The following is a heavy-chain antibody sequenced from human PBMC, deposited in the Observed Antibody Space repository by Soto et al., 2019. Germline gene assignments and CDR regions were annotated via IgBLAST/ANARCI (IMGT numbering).Heavy chain of an antibody. Sequence: PGGSLRLSCAASGFTFSSYSMNWVSQAPGKGLEWVSSISSSSYIYYADSVKGRFTISRDNAKNSLYLQMNSLRAEDTAVYYCARVDYVDIVATMPFWSPRPFDYWAREPWSPSPQ. D-gene: IGHD5-12*01. CDR3: ARVDYVDIVATMPFWSPRPFDY. J-gene: IGHJ4*02. V-gene: IGHV3-21*01. CDR2: ISSSSYI. CDR1: GFTFSSYS.